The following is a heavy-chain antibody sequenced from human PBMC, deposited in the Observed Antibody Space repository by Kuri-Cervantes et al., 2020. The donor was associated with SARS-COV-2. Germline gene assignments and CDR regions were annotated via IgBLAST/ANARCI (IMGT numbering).Heavy chain of an antibody. D-gene: IGHD2-15*01. Sequence: SVKVSCKASGDTVNTYGFTWVRQAPGQGLEWMGGVIHIFGSPSYPQKFQGRVVITAGESTNTAHMELRRLTSDDTAIYYCATGPRRYCSGGSCFPGVYWGQGTLVTVSS. CDR2: VIHIFGSP. J-gene: IGHJ4*02. V-gene: IGHV1-69*13. CDR1: GDTVNTYG. CDR3: ATGPRRYCSGGSCFPGVY.